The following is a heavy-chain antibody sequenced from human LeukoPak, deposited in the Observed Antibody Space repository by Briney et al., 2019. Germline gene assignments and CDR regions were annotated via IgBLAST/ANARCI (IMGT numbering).Heavy chain of an antibody. Sequence: PGGSLRLSCAASGFTFSSYGMHWVRQAPGEGLEWVAVISYDGSNKYYADSVKGRFTISRDNSKNTLYLQVNSLRAEDTAVYYCAKNRGGRYYEYYFDYWGQGTLVTVSS. CDR3: AKNRGGRYYEYYFDY. V-gene: IGHV3-30*18. J-gene: IGHJ4*02. CDR2: ISYDGSNK. D-gene: IGHD1-26*01. CDR1: GFTFSSYG.